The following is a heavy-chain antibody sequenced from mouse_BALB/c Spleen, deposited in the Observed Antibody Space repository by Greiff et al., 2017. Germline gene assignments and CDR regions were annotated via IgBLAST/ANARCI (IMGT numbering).Heavy chain of an antibody. CDR3: ASLDSSGYWFAY. D-gene: IGHD3-2*01. V-gene: IGHV1S126*01. CDR1: GYTFTSYW. Sequence: QVQLKQSGAELMKPGASVKISCKATGYTFTSYWMNWVKQRPGRGLEWIGRIDPSDSETHYNQKFKDKATLTVDKSSSTAYIQLSSLTSEDSAVYYCASLDSSGYWFAYWGQGTLVTVSA. J-gene: IGHJ3*01. CDR2: IDPSDSET.